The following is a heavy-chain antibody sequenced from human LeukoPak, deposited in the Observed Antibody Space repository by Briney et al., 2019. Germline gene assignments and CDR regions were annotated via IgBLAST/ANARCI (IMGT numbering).Heavy chain of an antibody. CDR1: GGTFSSYA. CDR2: IIPILGIA. CDR3: ATELFSQQLGDYYGMDV. D-gene: IGHD6-13*01. J-gene: IGHJ6*02. V-gene: IGHV1-69*04. Sequence: SVKVSCKASGGTFSSYAISWVRQAPGQGLEWMGRIIPILGIANYAQKFQGRVTMTEDTSTDTAYMELSSLRSEDTAVYYCATELFSQQLGDYYGMDVWGQGTTVTVSS.